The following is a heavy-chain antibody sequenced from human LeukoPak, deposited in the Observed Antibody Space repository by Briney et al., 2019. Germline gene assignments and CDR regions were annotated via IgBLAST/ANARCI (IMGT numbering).Heavy chain of an antibody. CDR1: GGSISSYY. V-gene: IGHV4-59*01. J-gene: IGHJ6*02. CDR3: ARDNWNYGSSMDV. CDR2: IYYSGST. Sequence: PSETLSLTCSVSGGSISSYYWSWIRQPPGKGLEWIGYIYYSGSTNYNPSLKSRVTVSVDTSKNQFSLKLSSVTAADTAVYYCARDNWNYGSSMDVWGQGTTVTVSS. D-gene: IGHD1-7*01.